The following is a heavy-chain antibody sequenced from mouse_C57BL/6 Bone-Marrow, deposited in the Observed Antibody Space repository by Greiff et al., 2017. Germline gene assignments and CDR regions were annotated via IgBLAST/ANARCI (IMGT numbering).Heavy chain of an antibody. Sequence: QVQLQQSGAELVRPGASVTLSCKASGYTFTDYEMHWVKQTPVHGLEWIGAIDPETGGTAYNQKFKGKAILTADKSSSTAYMELRRLTSEDSAVYYCTRYGSSYCWFAYWGQGTLVTVSA. D-gene: IGHD1-1*01. V-gene: IGHV1-15*01. CDR1: GYTFTDYE. J-gene: IGHJ3*01. CDR2: IDPETGGT. CDR3: TRYGSSYCWFAY.